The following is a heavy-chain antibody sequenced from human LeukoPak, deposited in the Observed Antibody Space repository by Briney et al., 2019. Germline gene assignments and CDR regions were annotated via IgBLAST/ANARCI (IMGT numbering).Heavy chain of an antibody. CDR2: VYSTGHT. D-gene: IGHD3-9*01. V-gene: IGHV4-39*07. Sequence: SETLSLTCTVSGDSLYYWGWIRQPPGKGLEWIGSVYSTGHTNYNLSLKSRVTMSIDTSKNQYSLKLTSVTAADTAVYYCARDVGFFDIDYWGQGILVTVSS. CDR1: GDSLYY. J-gene: IGHJ4*02. CDR3: ARDVGFFDIDY.